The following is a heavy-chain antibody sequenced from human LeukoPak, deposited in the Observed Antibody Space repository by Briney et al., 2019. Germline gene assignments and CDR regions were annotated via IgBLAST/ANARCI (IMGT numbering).Heavy chain of an antibody. V-gene: IGHV3-9*01. Sequence: GGSLRLSCAASGFTFDDYAMHWVRQAPGKGLEWVSGISWNSGSIGYADSVKGRFTISRDNAKNSLYLQMNSLRAEDTAVYYCASGITMIVVVTPDNAFDIWGQGTMVTVSS. D-gene: IGHD3-22*01. CDR1: GFTFDDYA. CDR3: ASGITMIVVVTPDNAFDI. CDR2: ISWNSGSI. J-gene: IGHJ3*02.